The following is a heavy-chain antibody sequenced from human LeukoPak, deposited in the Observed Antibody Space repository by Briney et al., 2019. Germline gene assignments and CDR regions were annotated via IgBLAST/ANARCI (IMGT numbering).Heavy chain of an antibody. Sequence: GGSLRLSCAASGFIVSSNYMSWVRQAPGRGLEWVSFIYSGGGTYYADSVKGRFTISRDNSKNTLYLQMNSLRVEDTAVYYCARGRNDKDWGHGTLVTVSS. CDR1: GFIVSSNY. V-gene: IGHV3-53*01. J-gene: IGHJ4*01. CDR3: ARGRNDKD. CDR2: IYSGGGT. D-gene: IGHD1-1*01.